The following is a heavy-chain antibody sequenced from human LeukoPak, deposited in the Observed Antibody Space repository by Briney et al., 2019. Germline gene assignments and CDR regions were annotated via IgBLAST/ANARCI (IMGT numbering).Heavy chain of an antibody. CDR3: ARDSGSGFPRYYFDY. Sequence: GWALRLSCAASGFTFSSYAMHGVRQAPGKGLEGVAGISYDGSNKYYADSVKGRFTISRDNSKNTLYLQMNSLRAEDTAVYYCARDSGSGFPRYYFDYWGQGPLVTVSS. CDR2: ISYDGSNK. D-gene: IGHD3-22*01. CDR1: GFTFSSYA. V-gene: IGHV3-30*04. J-gene: IGHJ4*02.